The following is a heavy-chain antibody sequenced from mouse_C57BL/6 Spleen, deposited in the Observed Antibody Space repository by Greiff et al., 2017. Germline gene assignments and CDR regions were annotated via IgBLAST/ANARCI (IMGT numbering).Heavy chain of an antibody. D-gene: IGHD2-4*01. CDR3: TREYYEDWYFDV. CDR1: GYTFTDYE. J-gene: IGHJ1*03. Sequence: VKLQESGAELVRPGASVTLSCKASGYTFTDYEMHWVKQTPVHGLEWIGAIDPETGGTAYNQKFKGKAILTADKSSSTAYMELRSLTSEDSAVYYCTREYYEDWYFDVWGTGTTVTVSS. V-gene: IGHV1-15*01. CDR2: IDPETGGT.